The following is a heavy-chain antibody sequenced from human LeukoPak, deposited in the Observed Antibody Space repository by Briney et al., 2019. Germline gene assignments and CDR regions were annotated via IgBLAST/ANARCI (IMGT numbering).Heavy chain of an antibody. CDR1: GGTFSSYA. CDR2: INPNSGGT. J-gene: IGHJ4*02. V-gene: IGHV1-2*02. CDR3: ARVRRGFDY. Sequence: ASVKVSCKASGGTFSSYAINWVRQAPGQGLEWMGGINPNSGGTNYAQKFQGRVTMTRDTSISTAYMELSRLRSDDTAVYYCARVRRGFDYWGQGTLVTVSS.